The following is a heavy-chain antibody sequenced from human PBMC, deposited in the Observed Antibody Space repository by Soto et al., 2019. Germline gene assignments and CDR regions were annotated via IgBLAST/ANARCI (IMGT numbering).Heavy chain of an antibody. Sequence: QVQLQESGPGLVKPSQTLSLTCTVSGGSISSGDYYWSWIRQPPGKGLEWIGYIYYSGSTYYNLSLKTRVTISVDTSKNQFSLKLSSVTAADSAVYYCARLETRVRVPATTSPAWYFDLWGRGTLVTVSS. CDR3: ARLETRVRVPATTSPAWYFDL. CDR2: IYYSGST. D-gene: IGHD2-2*01. J-gene: IGHJ2*01. CDR1: GGSISSGDYY. V-gene: IGHV4-30-4*01.